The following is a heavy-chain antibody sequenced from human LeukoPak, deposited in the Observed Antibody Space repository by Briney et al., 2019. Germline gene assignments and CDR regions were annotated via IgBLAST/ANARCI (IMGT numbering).Heavy chain of an antibody. D-gene: IGHD3-3*01. CDR2: ISYDGSNK. CDR3: ARVQGADYDFWSGDKTIDY. CDR1: GFTFSAYG. V-gene: IGHV3-30*03. J-gene: IGHJ4*02. Sequence: GGSLRLSCAASGFTFSAYGMHWVRQAPGKGLEWVALISYDGSNKYYADSVKGRFTISRDNSKNTLYLQMNSLRTEDTAVYYCARVQGADYDFWSGDKTIDYWGQGTLVTVSS.